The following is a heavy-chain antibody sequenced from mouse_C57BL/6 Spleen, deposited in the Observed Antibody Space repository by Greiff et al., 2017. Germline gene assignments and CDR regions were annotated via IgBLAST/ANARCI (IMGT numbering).Heavy chain of an antibody. CDR1: GYTFTDYY. Sequence: EVQLQQSGPELVKPGASVKISCTASGYTFTDYYMNWVKQSHGKSLEWIGDINPNNGGTSYNQKFKGKATLTVDKSSSTAYMELRSLTSEDSSVYYCSSFGYYDVFAYWGQGTLVTVSA. V-gene: IGHV1-26*01. D-gene: IGHD2-4*01. CDR2: INPNNGGT. CDR3: SSFGYYDVFAY. J-gene: IGHJ3*01.